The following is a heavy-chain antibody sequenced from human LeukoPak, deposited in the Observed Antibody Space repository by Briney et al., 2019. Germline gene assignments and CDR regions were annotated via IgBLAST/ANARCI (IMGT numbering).Heavy chain of an antibody. Sequence: GGSLRLSCAASGFTFSDYEINWVRQAPGRGLEWVSYISHSGTMIYYADSVKGRFTVSRDNARNSLYLQLNSPRADDTAVYYCAKVDGDYEFDYWGQGTLVTVSS. V-gene: IGHV3-48*03. D-gene: IGHD4-17*01. CDR1: GFTFSDYE. J-gene: IGHJ4*02. CDR3: AKVDGDYEFDY. CDR2: ISHSGTMI.